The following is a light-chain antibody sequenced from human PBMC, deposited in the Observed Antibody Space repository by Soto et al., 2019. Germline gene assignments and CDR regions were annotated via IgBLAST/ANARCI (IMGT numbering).Light chain of an antibody. J-gene: IGLJ2*01. CDR1: TSDVDGYNF. CDR3: SSYTSSNTVV. Sequence: SALTQPASVSVSPGQSITISCTGTTSDVDGYNFVSWYQQHPGKAPKLMIYEVSHRPSGVSNRFSGSKSGNTASLTISGLQAEDEADYYFSSYTSSNTVVFGGGTKLTVL. CDR2: EVS. V-gene: IGLV2-14*01.